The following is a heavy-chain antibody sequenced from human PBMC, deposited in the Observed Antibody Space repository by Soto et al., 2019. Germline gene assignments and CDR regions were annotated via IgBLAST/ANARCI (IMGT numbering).Heavy chain of an antibody. CDR1: GGSISSGDYY. CDR2: IYYSGST. CDR3: ARVPAFTVLTGYPTFDY. J-gene: IGHJ4*02. D-gene: IGHD3-9*01. Sequence: ASETLSLTCTVSGGSISSGDYYWSWIRQPPGKGLEWIGYIYYSGSTYYNPSLKSRVTISVDTSKNQFSLKLSSVTAADTAVYYCARVPAFTVLTGYPTFDYWGQGTLVTVSS. V-gene: IGHV4-30-4*01.